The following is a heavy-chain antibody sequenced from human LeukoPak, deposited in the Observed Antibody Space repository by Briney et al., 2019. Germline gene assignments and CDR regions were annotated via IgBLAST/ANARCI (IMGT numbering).Heavy chain of an antibody. CDR2: IYYSGST. CDR3: ARGWAYYYDSSGYTSFDY. D-gene: IGHD3-22*01. V-gene: IGHV4-61*01. J-gene: IGHJ4*02. Sequence: SETLSLTCTVSGYSIGSGYYWSWIRQPPGKGLEWIGYIYYSGSTNYNPSLKSRVTISVDTSKNQFSLKLSSVTAADTAVYYCARGWAYYYDSSGYTSFDYWGQGTLVTVSS. CDR1: GYSIGSGYY.